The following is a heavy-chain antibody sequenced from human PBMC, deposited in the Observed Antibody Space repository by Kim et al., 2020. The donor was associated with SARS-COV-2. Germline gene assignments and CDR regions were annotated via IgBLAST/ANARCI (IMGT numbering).Heavy chain of an antibody. Sequence: GGSLRLSCAASGFTFSSYAMHWVRQAPGKGLEWVADISYEGSNKYYADSVKGRFTISRDNSKNTLYLQMNSLRAEDTAVYYFARDSYGMDVWGQGTTVTV. CDR3: ARDSYGMDV. CDR1: GFTFSSYA. J-gene: IGHJ6*02. V-gene: IGHV3-33*05. CDR2: ISYEGSNK.